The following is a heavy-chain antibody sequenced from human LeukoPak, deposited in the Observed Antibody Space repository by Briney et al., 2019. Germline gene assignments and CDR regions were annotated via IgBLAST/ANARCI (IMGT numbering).Heavy chain of an antibody. V-gene: IGHV3-11*01. J-gene: IGHJ4*02. CDR3: LRGGSGYPFDY. CDR1: GFTFSDYY. D-gene: IGHD3-22*01. CDR2: ISSSGRTI. Sequence: GGSLRLSCAASGFTFSDYYMSWIRQAPGKGLEWVSYISSSGRTIYYADSVKGRFTISRDNAKNSLYLQMDSLRAGDTAVYYCLRGGSGYPFDYWGQGTLVTVSS.